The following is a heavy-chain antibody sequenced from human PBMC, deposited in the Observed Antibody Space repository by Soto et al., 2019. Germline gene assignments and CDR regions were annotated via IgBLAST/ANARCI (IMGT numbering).Heavy chain of an antibody. J-gene: IGHJ5*01. D-gene: IGHD2-2*01. CDR3: ERRSTSYLKEIKFDS. V-gene: IGHV1-2*02. Sequence: SVKDSCKASRYTFNCYDIYWLRQAPVQGLEWMGWIKPNSGDTHYAQNFQGRVAMTRDTSISTASMELNNLGSDDTAVYFCERRSTSYLKEIKFDSWGQGTLVTVYS. CDR1: RYTFNCYD. CDR2: IKPNSGDT.